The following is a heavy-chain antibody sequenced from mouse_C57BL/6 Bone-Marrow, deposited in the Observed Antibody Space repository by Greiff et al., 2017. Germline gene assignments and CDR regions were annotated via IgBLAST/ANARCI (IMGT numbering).Heavy chain of an antibody. CDR1: GYAFSSSW. CDR3: ARGTLLLRRYYYAMDY. D-gene: IGHD1-1*01. CDR2: IYPGDGDT. V-gene: IGHV1-82*01. Sequence: QVQLQQSGPELVKPGASVKISCKASGYAFSSSWMNWVKQRPGKGLEWIGRIYPGDGDTNYNGKFKGKATLTADKSSSTAYMQLSSLTSEDSAVYFGARGTLLLRRYYYAMDYWGQGTSVTVSS. J-gene: IGHJ4*01.